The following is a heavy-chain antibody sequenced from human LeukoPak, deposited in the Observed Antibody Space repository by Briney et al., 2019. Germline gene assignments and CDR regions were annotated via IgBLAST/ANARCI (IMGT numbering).Heavy chain of an antibody. D-gene: IGHD5-12*01. CDR2: INHSGST. CDR1: GGSFSGYY. J-gene: IGHJ6*03. Sequence: SSETLSLTCAVYGGSFSGYYWSWIRQPPGKGLEWIGEINHSGSTNYNPSLKSRVTISVDTSKNQFSLKLSSVTAADTAVYYCARAYSGYDWGYYYYMDVWGKGTTVTIYS. CDR3: ARAYSGYDWGYYYYMDV. V-gene: IGHV4-34*01.